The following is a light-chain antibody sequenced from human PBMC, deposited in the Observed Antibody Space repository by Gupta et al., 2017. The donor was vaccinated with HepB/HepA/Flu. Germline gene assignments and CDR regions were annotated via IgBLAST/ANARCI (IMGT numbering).Light chain of an antibody. V-gene: IGLV2-14*03. CDR3: SSSTITSTFV. J-gene: IGLJ1*01. Sequence: QSALTQPASVSGSPVQSLTISCTGTSSDVGAYEYVSWYQQHPGKAPKLIINDVTDRPAGMSNRFSGSKSGNTASLTISGRQEEDEADYYCSSSTITSTFVFGTGTKLTVL. CDR2: DVT. CDR1: SSDVGAYEY.